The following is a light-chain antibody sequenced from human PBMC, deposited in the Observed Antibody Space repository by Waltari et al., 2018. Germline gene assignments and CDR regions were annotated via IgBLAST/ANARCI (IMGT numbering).Light chain of an antibody. CDR3: QSYDRSVSGPII. J-gene: IGLJ2*01. Sequence: QSVLTQPPSVSGAPGQRVTISCPGSSSNIGAGYEVAWYQQLPGAVPNLIIHGNSNRPAGAPNRFSGSKSDTSASLAITGLQAEDEADYYCQSYDRSVSGPIIFGGGTKVTVL. V-gene: IGLV1-40*01. CDR1: SSNIGAGYE. CDR2: GNS.